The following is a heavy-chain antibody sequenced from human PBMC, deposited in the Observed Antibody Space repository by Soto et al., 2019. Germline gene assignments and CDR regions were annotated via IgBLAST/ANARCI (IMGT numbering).Heavy chain of an antibody. D-gene: IGHD3-10*01. J-gene: IGHJ4*02. V-gene: IGHV1-69*02. CDR1: GDTFTLYS. Sequence: QVQLVQSGAEVKRPGSSVKVSCKASGDTFTLYSINWVRQAPGLGLEWMGRINPILSMSNYAQRFQGRVTMTADKSTSTAYMELSSLRSEDTANYYCASSYGSGYRAFDYWGQGALVTVSS. CDR2: INPILSMS. CDR3: ASSYGSGYRAFDY.